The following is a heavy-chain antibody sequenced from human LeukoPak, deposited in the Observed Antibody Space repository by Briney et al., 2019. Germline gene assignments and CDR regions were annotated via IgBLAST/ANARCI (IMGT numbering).Heavy chain of an antibody. CDR1: GYSFTSYG. CDR2: ISTYNDKS. J-gene: IGHJ4*02. Sequence: GASVKVSCKASGYSFTSYGISWVRQAPGQGLEWMGWISTYNDKSKYAQNLQGRVTMTTDTSSSTAYMELRSLRSDDTAVYYCARDREDCTSCYYYWGQGTLVTVPS. D-gene: IGHD2-2*01. CDR3: ARDREDCTSCYYY. V-gene: IGHV1-18*01.